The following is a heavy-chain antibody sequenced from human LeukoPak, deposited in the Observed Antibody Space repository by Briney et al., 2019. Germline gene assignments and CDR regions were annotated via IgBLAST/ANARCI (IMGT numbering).Heavy chain of an antibody. J-gene: IGHJ3*02. CDR2: ISSSSSYI. CDR1: GFTFSSYS. CDR3: ARDLFYDSSGYAFDI. V-gene: IGHV3-21*01. Sequence: GSLRLSCAASGFTFSSYSMNWVRQAPGKGLEWVSSISSSSSYIYYADSVKGRLTISRDNAKNSLYLQMNSLRAEDTAVYYCARDLFYDSSGYAFDIWGQGTMVTVSS. D-gene: IGHD3-22*01.